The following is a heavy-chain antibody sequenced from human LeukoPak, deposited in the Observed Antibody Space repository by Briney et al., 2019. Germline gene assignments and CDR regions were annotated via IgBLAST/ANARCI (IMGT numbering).Heavy chain of an antibody. J-gene: IGHJ1*01. CDR1: EFTFSSYS. D-gene: IGHD2-15*01. V-gene: IGHV3-21*01. CDR2: ISSSSGYI. CDR3: ARAQYCSGGSCPLAEYFQH. Sequence: GGSLRLSCAASEFTFSSYSMNWVRQAPGKGLEWVSSISSSSGYIYYADSVKGRFTISRDNAKNSLYLQMNSLRAEDTAVYYCARAQYCSGGSCPLAEYFQHWGQGTLVTVSS.